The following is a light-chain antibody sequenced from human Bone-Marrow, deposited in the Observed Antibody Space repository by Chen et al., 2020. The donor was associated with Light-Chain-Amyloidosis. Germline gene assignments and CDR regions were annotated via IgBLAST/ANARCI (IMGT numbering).Light chain of an antibody. CDR3: HAWDRSSDRPV. Sequence: SYVLTQPSSVSVAPGQTATIACGGNNIGSPSVHWYQQTPGQASLLVVYDDSDRPSGIPERLAGSNSGNAATLTISSDDARNEADYYCHAWDRSSDRPVFGGGRK. J-gene: IGLJ3*02. V-gene: IGLV3-21*02. CDR2: DDS. CDR1: NIGSPS.